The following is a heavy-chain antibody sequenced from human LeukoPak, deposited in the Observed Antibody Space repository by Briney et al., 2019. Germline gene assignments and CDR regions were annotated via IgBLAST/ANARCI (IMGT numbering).Heavy chain of an antibody. CDR2: ISAYNGNT. Sequence: ASVKVSCKASGYTFTSYGISWVRQAPGQGLEWMGWISAYNGNTNYAQKLQGRVTMTTDTSTSTAYMELRSLRSDDTAVYYCARPIVVVQAALGFDYWGQGTLVTVSS. D-gene: IGHD2-2*01. CDR3: ARPIVVVQAALGFDY. V-gene: IGHV1-18*01. CDR1: GYTFTSYG. J-gene: IGHJ4*02.